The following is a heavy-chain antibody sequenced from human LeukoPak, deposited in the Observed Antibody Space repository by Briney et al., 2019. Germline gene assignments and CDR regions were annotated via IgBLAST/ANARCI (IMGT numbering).Heavy chain of an antibody. CDR3: ASYNFGAFDI. D-gene: IGHD3/OR15-3a*01. J-gene: IGHJ3*02. Sequence: SSETLSLTCTVSGGSISSYYWSWIRQPPGKGLEWIGYIYYSGSTNYNPSLKSRVTISVDTSKNQFSLKLSSVTAADTAVYYCASYNFGAFDIWGQGTMVTVSS. CDR1: GGSISSYY. V-gene: IGHV4-59*08. CDR2: IYYSGST.